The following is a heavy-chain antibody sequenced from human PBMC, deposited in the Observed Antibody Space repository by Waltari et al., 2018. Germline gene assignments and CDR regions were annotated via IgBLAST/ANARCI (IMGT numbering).Heavy chain of an antibody. V-gene: IGHV3-23*03. CDR2: MYSGGST. D-gene: IGHD3-3*01. Sequence: ELQLLESGGGLVQPGGSMRLSCAASGFTFSSYAMSWFRQAPGKGLGWVLVMYSGGSTYDAVSVKGRFTSSRDNSKNTLYRQMNSLRAEDTAVYYCAKAKGVLRFLEWLCIFDYWGQGTLVTVSS. CDR3: AKAKGVLRFLEWLCIFDY. CDR1: GFTFSSYA. J-gene: IGHJ4*02.